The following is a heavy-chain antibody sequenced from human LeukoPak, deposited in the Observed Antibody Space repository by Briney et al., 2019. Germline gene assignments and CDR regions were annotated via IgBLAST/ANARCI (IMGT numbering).Heavy chain of an antibody. CDR2: IDLSGIN. CDR1: GAPHSVYF. CDR3: AKTSQLGSYNWFDS. V-gene: IGHV4-34*01. D-gene: IGHD6-6*01. Sequence: SEPLSHTRAVCGAPHSVYFWLWMRPPPGEGLECMDEIDLSGINKYNPSLKGRVNISRDTCKNQLSLDLPSVTAADTAVYYCAKTSQLGSYNWFDSWGQGNLVTVSS. J-gene: IGHJ5*01.